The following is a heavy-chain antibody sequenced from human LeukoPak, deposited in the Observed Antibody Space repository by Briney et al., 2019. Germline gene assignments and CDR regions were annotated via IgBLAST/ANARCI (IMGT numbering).Heavy chain of an antibody. V-gene: IGHV1-2*04. CDR1: GYTFTSYA. J-gene: IGHJ4*02. CDR2: INPKNSGT. Sequence: GASVKVSCKASGYTFTSYAMNWVRQAPGQGLEWMGWINPKNSGTKYAQKFQGWITMTTDTSTSTAYMELTSLRSNDTAVYYCARVTVTTLFDHWGPGTLVTVSS. D-gene: IGHD4-17*01. CDR3: ARVTVTTLFDH.